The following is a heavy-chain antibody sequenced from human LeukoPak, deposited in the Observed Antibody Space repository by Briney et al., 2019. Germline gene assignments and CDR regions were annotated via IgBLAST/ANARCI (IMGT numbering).Heavy chain of an antibody. CDR3: ARHNYNFWSGYYGYFDC. CDR1: GGSISSSSYY. J-gene: IGHJ4*02. CDR2: IYYSGRT. Sequence: SETLSLTCTVSGGSISSSSYYWGWIRQPPGTGLEWIGSIYYSGRTYYNPSLKSRVTISVDTSKNQFSLKLSSVTAADTAVYYCARHNYNFWSGYYGYFDCWGQGTLVTVSS. V-gene: IGHV4-39*01. D-gene: IGHD3-3*01.